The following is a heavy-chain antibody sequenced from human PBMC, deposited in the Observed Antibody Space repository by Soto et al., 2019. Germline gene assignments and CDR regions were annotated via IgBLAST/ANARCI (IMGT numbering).Heavy chain of an antibody. CDR1: GVTFSSYA. Sequence: QVQLVQSGAEVKKPGSSVKVSCKASGVTFSSYAISWVRQAPGQGLEWMGGIIAIFGTANYAQKFQGRVTITAEESTSKAYMELSSLRSEDTAVYYCARDRRATIFGVVYYYGMDVWGQGTTVTVSS. V-gene: IGHV1-69*01. CDR2: IIAIFGTA. J-gene: IGHJ6*02. D-gene: IGHD3-3*01. CDR3: ARDRRATIFGVVYYYGMDV.